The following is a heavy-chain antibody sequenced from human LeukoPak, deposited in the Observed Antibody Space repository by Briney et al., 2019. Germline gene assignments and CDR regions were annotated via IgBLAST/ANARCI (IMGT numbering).Heavy chain of an antibody. V-gene: IGHV3-23*01. CDR2: ISVSGENT. D-gene: IGHD3-3*01. Sequence: GGSLRLSCAASGFTFSSYAMTWVRQAPGKGLQWVSTISVSGENTYYADSVKGRFTISRDNAKNSLYLQMNSLRDEDTAVYYCARENYALDWDPIPFDYWGQGTLVTVSS. J-gene: IGHJ4*02. CDR3: ARENYALDWDPIPFDY. CDR1: GFTFSSYA.